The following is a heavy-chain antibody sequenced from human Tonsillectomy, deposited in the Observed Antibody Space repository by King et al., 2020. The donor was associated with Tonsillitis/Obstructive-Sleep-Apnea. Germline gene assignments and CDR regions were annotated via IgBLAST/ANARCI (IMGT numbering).Heavy chain of an antibody. D-gene: IGHD3-10*01. J-gene: IGHJ4*02. Sequence: VQLVQSGGGVVQPGRSLRLSCAASGFTFSSYGMPWVRQAPGKGLEWVAVIWYDGSNKYYADSVKGRFTISRDNSKNTLYLQMNSLRGEDTAVYYCARYRAMVQGANPEPPDYWGQGTLVTVSS. CDR3: ARYRAMVQGANPEPPDY. CDR2: IWYDGSNK. CDR1: GFTFSSYG. V-gene: IGHV3-33*01.